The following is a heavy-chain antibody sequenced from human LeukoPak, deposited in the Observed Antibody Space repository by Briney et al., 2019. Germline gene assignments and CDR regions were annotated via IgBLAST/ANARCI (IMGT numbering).Heavy chain of an antibody. Sequence: ASVKVSCKTSGYIFTPHHIHWMRQAPGQGLELLGWVSAANNPEYSQKFQGRVVITRDASATTSYLELNSLRSEDTAVYYCAMSVEMPPIPSFDYWGQGALVTVSS. CDR1: GYIFTPHH. CDR3: AMSVEMPPIPSFDY. CDR2: VSAANNP. J-gene: IGHJ4*02. V-gene: IGHV1-3*01. D-gene: IGHD5-24*01.